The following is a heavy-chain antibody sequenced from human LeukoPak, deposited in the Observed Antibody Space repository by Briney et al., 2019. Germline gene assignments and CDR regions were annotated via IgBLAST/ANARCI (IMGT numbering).Heavy chain of an antibody. CDR2: ISNSGTTI. V-gene: IGHV3-11*01. CDR1: GFTFSDYY. J-gene: IGHJ4*02. Sequence: PGGSLRLSCAASGFTFSDYYMTWIRQAPGKGLEWVSYISNSGTTIYYADSVKGRFTISRDNAKNSLYLQINSLRAEDTAVYYCAKASIAVAVQTFFDYWGQGTLVTVSS. D-gene: IGHD6-19*01. CDR3: AKASIAVAVQTFFDY.